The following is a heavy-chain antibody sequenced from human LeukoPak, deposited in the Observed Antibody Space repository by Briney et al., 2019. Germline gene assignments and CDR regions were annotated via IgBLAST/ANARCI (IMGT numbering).Heavy chain of an antibody. D-gene: IGHD2-2*01. CDR1: GGSISSYY. J-gene: IGHJ4*02. CDR2: IYTSGST. V-gene: IGHV4-4*07. CDR3: ARDRDCSSTSCYADY. Sequence: PSETLSLTCTVSGGSISSYYWSWIRQPAGKGLEWIGRIYTSGSTNYNPSLKSRVTMSVDTSKNQFSLKLSSVTAADTAVYYCARDRDCSSTSCYADYWGQGTLVTVSS.